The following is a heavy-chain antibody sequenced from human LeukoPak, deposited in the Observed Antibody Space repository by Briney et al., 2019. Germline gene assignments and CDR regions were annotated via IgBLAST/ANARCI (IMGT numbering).Heavy chain of an antibody. CDR3: AGLRYHGGNTV. D-gene: IGHD4-23*01. V-gene: IGHV4-31*03. CDR1: GGSIRSGGYY. J-gene: IGHJ4*02. CDR2: IHYSGST. Sequence: SETLSLTCTVSGGSIRSGGYYWSWIRQHPGKGLEWIGHIHYSGSTSYNPSPKSRVTISVDTSKNQFSLKLSSVTAADTAVYYCAGLRYHGGNTVWGQGTPVTVSS.